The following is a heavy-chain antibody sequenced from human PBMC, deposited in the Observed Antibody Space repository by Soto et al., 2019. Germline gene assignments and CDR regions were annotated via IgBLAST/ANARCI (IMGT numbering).Heavy chain of an antibody. Sequence: LRLSCAASGFAFDDYAMHWVRQVPGKGLEWVSGINWNSGSIGYADSVKGRFAISRGNAKNSLHLQMNSLRAEDTAFYYCVKDESINWYSGHFRHWGQGTLVTVSS. J-gene: IGHJ1*01. CDR1: GFAFDDYA. V-gene: IGHV3-9*01. D-gene: IGHD6-13*01. CDR3: VKDESINWYSGHFRH. CDR2: INWNSGSI.